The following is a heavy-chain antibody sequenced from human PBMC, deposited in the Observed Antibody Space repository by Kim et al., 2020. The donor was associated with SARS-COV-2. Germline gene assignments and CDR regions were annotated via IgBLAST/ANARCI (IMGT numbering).Heavy chain of an antibody. CDR1: GFTVSSDF. CDR2: INSAGRT. J-gene: IGHJ6*02. V-gene: IGHV3-53*01. Sequence: GGSLRLSCAASGFTVSSDFMSWVRQAPGKGLEWVSVINSAGRTYYADSVKGRYTISRDNSKNTLSLQMNRLGAEDTALYYCARGRGGVWGQGTPVTVSS. D-gene: IGHD3-10*01. CDR3: ARGRGGV.